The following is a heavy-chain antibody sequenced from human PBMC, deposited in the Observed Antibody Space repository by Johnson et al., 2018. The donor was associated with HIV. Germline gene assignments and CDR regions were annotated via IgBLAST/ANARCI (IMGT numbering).Heavy chain of an antibody. V-gene: IGHV3-66*01. J-gene: IGHJ3*02. CDR2: IYSGGNT. CDR3: AKDLLTLDAFDI. Sequence: VHLVESGGGLVQPGGSLRLSCAASGFTVSSNYMSWVRQAPGKGLEWVSVIYSGGNTYYADSVNGRFTISRDNSKNTVFLQMNRLRAEDTAVYYCAKDLLTLDAFDIWGQGTMVTVSS. CDR1: GFTVSSNY.